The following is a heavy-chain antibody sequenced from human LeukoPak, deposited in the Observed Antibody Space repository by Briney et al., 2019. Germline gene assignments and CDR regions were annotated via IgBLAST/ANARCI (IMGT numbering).Heavy chain of an antibody. D-gene: IGHD5/OR15-5a*01. J-gene: IGHJ5*02. V-gene: IGHV3-21*01. CDR2: ISHSSTYM. CDR1: GFNFNIYS. Sequence: PGGSLRLSCAASGFNFNIYSMNWFRQAPGKGLEWVSSISHSSTYMFYADSVKGRFTISRDNAKNSLYLQMNSLRAEDTAVYYCARHLRSTGTDWFDPWGQGTLVTVSS. CDR3: ARHLRSTGTDWFDP.